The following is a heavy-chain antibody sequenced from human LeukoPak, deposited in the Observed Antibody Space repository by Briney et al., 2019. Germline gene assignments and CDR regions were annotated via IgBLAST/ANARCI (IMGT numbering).Heavy chain of an antibody. V-gene: IGHV3-74*01. Sequence: QPGGSLRLSCAASGFTFSAYWMHWVRQPPGKGLVWVSRIDTDGSSATYADSVKGRFTISRDNAKNTVYLQMNSLRVEDTGVYYCASALTTVTPHFHCWGQGTLVTVSS. D-gene: IGHD4-17*01. J-gene: IGHJ4*02. CDR2: IDTDGSSA. CDR3: ASALTTVTPHFHC. CDR1: GFTFSAYW.